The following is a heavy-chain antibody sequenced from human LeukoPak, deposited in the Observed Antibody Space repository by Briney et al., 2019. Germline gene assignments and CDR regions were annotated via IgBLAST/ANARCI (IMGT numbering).Heavy chain of an antibody. D-gene: IGHD3-22*01. V-gene: IGHV1-18*01. CDR1: GYTFTSYG. CDR3: ARDVAAYYYDSSGYPDY. J-gene: IGHJ4*02. Sequence: ASVKLSSKASGYTFTSYGISWVRQAPGQGLEWMGWISAYNGNTNYAQKLQGRVTMTTDTSTSTAYMELRSLRADDTAVYYCARDVAAYYYDSSGYPDYWGQGTLVTVSS. CDR2: ISAYNGNT.